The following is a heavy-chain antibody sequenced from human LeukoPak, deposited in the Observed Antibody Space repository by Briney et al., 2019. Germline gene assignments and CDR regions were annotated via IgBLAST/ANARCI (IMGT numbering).Heavy chain of an antibody. CDR1: GGSISSSSYY. J-gene: IGHJ3*02. CDR2: IYYSGST. Sequence: SETLSLTCTVSGGSISSSSYYWGWIRQPPGKGLEWIGSIYYSGSTYYNPSLKSRVTISVDTSKNQFSLKLSSVTAADTAVYYCARRSSYSSGWYMDAFDIWGQGTMVTVSS. V-gene: IGHV4-39*01. D-gene: IGHD6-19*01. CDR3: ARRSSYSSGWYMDAFDI.